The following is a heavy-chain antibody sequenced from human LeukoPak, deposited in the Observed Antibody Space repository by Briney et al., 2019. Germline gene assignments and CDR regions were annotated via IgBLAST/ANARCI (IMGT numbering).Heavy chain of an antibody. J-gene: IGHJ4*02. CDR1: GGSVSSSSYY. Sequence: SETLSLTCTVSGGSVSSSSYYWGWIRQSPGKGLEWIGSISYSGSTYYNPSLKSRVTVSADTSKNQFSLKLSSVTAADTAVYYCAGLRGIKLAYWGQGTLVTVSS. CDR2: ISYSGST. D-gene: IGHD3-10*01. CDR3: AGLRGIKLAY. V-gene: IGHV4-39*01.